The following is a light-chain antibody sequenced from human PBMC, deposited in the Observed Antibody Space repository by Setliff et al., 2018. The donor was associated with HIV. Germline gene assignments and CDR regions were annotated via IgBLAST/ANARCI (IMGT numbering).Light chain of an antibody. CDR1: SSDVGGYSY. CDR3: SSYAITNTLP. J-gene: IGLJ1*01. CDR2: EVR. V-gene: IGLV2-14*01. Sequence: QSXLAQPASVSGSPGQSITISCTGTSSDVGGYSYVSWYQQHPGKAPKLIIYEVRNRPSGVSNRFSGSKSGNTASLTISGLQAEDEADYYCSSYAITNTLPFGTGTKVTVL.